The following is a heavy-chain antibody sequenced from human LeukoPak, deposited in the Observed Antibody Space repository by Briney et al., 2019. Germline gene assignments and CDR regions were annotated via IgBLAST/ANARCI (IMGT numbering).Heavy chain of an antibody. D-gene: IGHD3-10*01. J-gene: IGHJ3*02. CDR3: ARDRELLWFGSKGAFDI. Sequence: SETLSLTCTVSGGSISSYYWSWIRQPAGKGLEWIGRIYTSGSTNYNPSLKSRVTMSVDTSKNQFSLKLGSVTAADTAVYYCARDRELLWFGSKGAFDIWGQGTMVTVSS. CDR2: IYTSGST. CDR1: GGSISSYY. V-gene: IGHV4-4*07.